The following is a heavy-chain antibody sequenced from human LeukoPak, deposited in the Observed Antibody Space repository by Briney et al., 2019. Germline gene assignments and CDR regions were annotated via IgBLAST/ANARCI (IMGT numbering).Heavy chain of an antibody. V-gene: IGHV3-21*04. Sequence: PGGSLRLSCAASGFTFSSYSMNWVRQAPGKGLEWVSSISSSSSYIYYADSVKGRFTISRDNAKNSLYLQMNSLRAEDTAVYYCAKFEGGYGSSWYVDVWGQGTTVTVSS. D-gene: IGHD6-13*01. J-gene: IGHJ6*02. CDR3: AKFEGGYGSSWYVDV. CDR1: GFTFSSYS. CDR2: ISSSSSYI.